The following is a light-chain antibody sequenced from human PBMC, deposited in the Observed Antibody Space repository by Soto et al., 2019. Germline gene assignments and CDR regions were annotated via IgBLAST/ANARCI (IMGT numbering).Light chain of an antibody. V-gene: IGKV1-27*01. Sequence: DIQVTQSPSSLSASVGDTVTITCRASQGISTFLAWYQQKPGKVPKLLISGASTLRSGVPSRFSGSGSGTDFTLTINSLQPEDVATYYCQQVYSFPHTFGQGTKLEV. J-gene: IGKJ2*01. CDR2: GAS. CDR1: QGISTF. CDR3: QQVYSFPHT.